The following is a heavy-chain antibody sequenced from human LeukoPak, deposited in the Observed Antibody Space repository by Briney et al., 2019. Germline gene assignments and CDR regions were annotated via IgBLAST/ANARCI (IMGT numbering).Heavy chain of an antibody. CDR3: AKGARWELPLDY. V-gene: IGHV3-23*01. Sequence: PGGSLRLSCAASGFTFSSYAMSWVRQAPGKGLEWGSAISGSGGRTYYADSVKGRFTISRDNSMDTLYLQMNSLRADDTAVYYCAKGARWELPLDYWGQGTLVTVSS. D-gene: IGHD1-26*01. J-gene: IGHJ4*02. CDR1: GFTFSSYA. CDR2: ISGSGGRT.